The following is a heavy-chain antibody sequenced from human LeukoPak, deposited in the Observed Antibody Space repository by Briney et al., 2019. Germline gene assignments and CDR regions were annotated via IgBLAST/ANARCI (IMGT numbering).Heavy chain of an antibody. CDR1: GFTFSTYS. Sequence: GGSLRLSCAASGFTFSTYSMNWVRQAPGKGLDWVSSISSSSTYIYYADSVKGRFTISRDNAKNPLYLQMNSLTAEDTAVYYCAKPHYGGTSFSKWYFDLWGRGTLVTVSS. J-gene: IGHJ2*01. CDR2: ISSSSTYI. D-gene: IGHD4-23*01. V-gene: IGHV3-21*01. CDR3: AKPHYGGTSFSKWYFDL.